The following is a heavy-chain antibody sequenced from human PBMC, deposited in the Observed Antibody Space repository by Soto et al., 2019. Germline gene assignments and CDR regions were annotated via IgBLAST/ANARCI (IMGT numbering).Heavy chain of an antibody. D-gene: IGHD6-19*01. CDR1: GFTFSSYS. CDR2: ISSSSSYI. CDR3: ARDLGSSGRYFDY. V-gene: IGHV3-21*01. Sequence: EVQLVESGGGLVKPGGSLRLSCAASGFTFSSYSMNWVRQAPGKGLEWGSSISSSSSYIYYADSVKGRFPSSRDNAKNSLYLQMNSLRAEDTAVYYCARDLGSSGRYFDYWGQGTLVTVSS. J-gene: IGHJ4*02.